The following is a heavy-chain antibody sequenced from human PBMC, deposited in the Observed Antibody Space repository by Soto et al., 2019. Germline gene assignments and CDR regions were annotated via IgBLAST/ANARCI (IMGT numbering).Heavy chain of an antibody. CDR3: VRDMQLWRLDS. V-gene: IGHV3-74*03. Sequence: GGSLRLSCAASGLTFRSYWMHWVRQAPGKGLVWVSRINTDGSVAMYVDSVKGRFTISRDNAKNTLYLHMNSLRAEDTAVYYCVRDMQLWRLDSWXQGXLVXVSS. CDR1: GLTFRSYW. J-gene: IGHJ4*02. D-gene: IGHD2-21*01. CDR2: INTDGSVA.